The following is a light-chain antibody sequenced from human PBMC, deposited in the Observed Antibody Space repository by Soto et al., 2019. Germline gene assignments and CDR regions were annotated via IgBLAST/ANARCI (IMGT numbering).Light chain of an antibody. CDR3: QQYGISLRT. Sequence: EIVLTQAPGTLSLSPGERATLSCRASQGISSSYLAWYQQKPGQPPRLLIYGTSNRATGIPDRFGGSGSGTDFSLTISRLEPEDFAVYYCQQYGISLRTFGQGTKVEFK. V-gene: IGKV3-20*01. CDR1: QGISSSY. J-gene: IGKJ1*01. CDR2: GTS.